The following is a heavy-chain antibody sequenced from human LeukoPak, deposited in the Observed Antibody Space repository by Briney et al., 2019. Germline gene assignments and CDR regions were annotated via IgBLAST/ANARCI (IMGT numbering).Heavy chain of an antibody. CDR1: GGSININNYY. Sequence: SETLSLTCTVSGGSININNYYWGWIRQPPGKGLEWIGSIYYSGSTYSNPSLKSRVTISVDTSKNQFSLKLNSVTAADTAVYYCARGIVGALDAFDIWGQGTMVTVSS. CDR3: ARGIVGALDAFDI. J-gene: IGHJ3*02. D-gene: IGHD1-26*01. V-gene: IGHV4-39*01. CDR2: IYYSGST.